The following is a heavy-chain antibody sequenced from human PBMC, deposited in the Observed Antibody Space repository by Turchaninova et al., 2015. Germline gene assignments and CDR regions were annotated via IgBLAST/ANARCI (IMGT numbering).Heavy chain of an antibody. Sequence: QVQLQQWGAGLLKPSETLSLTCAVYGGSFRGYYWSWIRQPPGKGLEWVGESNHSGSNNYNPSLKRRVSISVDTSKNQFSLRVRSVTAADTAVYYCARNGRHYYDSSGRMDVWGQGTTVTVSS. CDR3: ARNGRHYYDSSGRMDV. V-gene: IGHV4-34*01. CDR1: GGSFRGYY. J-gene: IGHJ6*02. CDR2: SNHSGSN. D-gene: IGHD3-22*01.